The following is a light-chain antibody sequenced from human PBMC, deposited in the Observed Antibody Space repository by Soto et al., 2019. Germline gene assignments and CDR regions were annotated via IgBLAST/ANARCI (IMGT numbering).Light chain of an antibody. J-gene: IGKJ1*01. CDR1: QSISTY. Sequence: DIQMTQSPSSLSASVGDRVTITCRASQSISTYLNWYQQKPGKAPKLLIYAASSLQSGVPSAFSGSGSGTDFTLTISSLQPADFATYYCQQAYSFPWTFAQGTKVEIK. CDR3: QQAYSFPWT. V-gene: IGKV1-39*01. CDR2: AAS.